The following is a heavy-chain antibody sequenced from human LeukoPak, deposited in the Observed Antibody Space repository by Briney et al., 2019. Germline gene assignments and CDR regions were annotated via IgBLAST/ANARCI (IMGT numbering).Heavy chain of an antibody. CDR2: IYHSGST. Sequence: SETLSLTCTVSGYSISSGYYWGWIRQPPGKGLEWIGSIYHSGSTYYNPSLKSRVTISVDTSKNQLSLKLSSVTAADTAVYYCARGRGRAVVITTSRRSFWFDSWGQGTLVTVSS. D-gene: IGHD3-22*01. V-gene: IGHV4-38-2*02. CDR3: ARGRGRAVVITTSRRSFWFDS. J-gene: IGHJ5*01. CDR1: GYSISSGYY.